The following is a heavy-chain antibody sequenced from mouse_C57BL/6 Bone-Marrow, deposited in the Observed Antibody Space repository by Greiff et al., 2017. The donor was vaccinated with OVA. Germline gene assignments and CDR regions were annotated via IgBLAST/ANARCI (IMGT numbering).Heavy chain of an antibody. CDR3: ARHYGSSSWYFDV. Sequence: VKLVESGPGLVAPSQSLSITCTVSGFSLTSYGVHWVRQPPGKGLEWLVVLWSDGSTTYNSALKSRLSISKDNSKSQVFLKMNSLQTDDTAMYYCARHYGSSSWYFDVWGTGTTVTVSS. V-gene: IGHV2-6-1*01. CDR2: LWSDGST. CDR1: GFSLTSYG. D-gene: IGHD1-1*01. J-gene: IGHJ1*03.